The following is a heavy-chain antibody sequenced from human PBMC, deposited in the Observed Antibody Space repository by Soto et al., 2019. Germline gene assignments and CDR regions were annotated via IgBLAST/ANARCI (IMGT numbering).Heavy chain of an antibody. CDR3: AKWGYYDSSGYAGRSKDAFDI. CDR1: GFTFSSYA. D-gene: IGHD3-22*01. V-gene: IGHV3-23*01. CDR2: ISGSGGST. J-gene: IGHJ3*02. Sequence: EVQLLESGGGLVQPGGSLRLSCAASGFTFSSYAMSWVRQAPGKGLEWVSAISGSGGSTYYADSVKGRFTISRDNSKNTLYLQMNSLRAEDTAVYYCAKWGYYDSSGYAGRSKDAFDIWGQGTMVTVSS.